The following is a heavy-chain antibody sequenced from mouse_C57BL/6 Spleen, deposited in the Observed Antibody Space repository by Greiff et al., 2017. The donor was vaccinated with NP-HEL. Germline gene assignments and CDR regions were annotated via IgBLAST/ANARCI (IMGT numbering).Heavy chain of an antibody. CDR3: ARSPPYGSSLYYAMDY. D-gene: IGHD1-1*01. CDR1: GYAFSSYW. V-gene: IGHV1-80*01. Sequence: QVQLKQSGAELVKPGASVKISCKASGYAFSSYWMNWVKQRPGKGLEWIGQIYPGDGDTNYNGKFKGKATLTADKSSSTAYMQLSSLTSEDSAVYFCARSPPYGSSLYYAMDYWGQGTSVTVSS. CDR2: IYPGDGDT. J-gene: IGHJ4*01.